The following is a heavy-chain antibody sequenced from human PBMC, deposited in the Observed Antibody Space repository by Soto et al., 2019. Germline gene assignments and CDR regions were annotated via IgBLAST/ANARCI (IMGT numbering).Heavy chain of an antibody. CDR2: GNT. V-gene: IGHV4-59*01. CDR3: ARLAYSSGFTFDY. CDR1: GGSISSDY. J-gene: IGHJ4*02. Sequence: PSETLSLTCTVSGGSISSDYWTWIRQPPGERLEWIGYGNTNYNSSLKSRVTISIDTSKNQFSLKLNSVTAADTAVYLCARLAYSSGFTFDYWGRGTLVTVSS. D-gene: IGHD5-18*01.